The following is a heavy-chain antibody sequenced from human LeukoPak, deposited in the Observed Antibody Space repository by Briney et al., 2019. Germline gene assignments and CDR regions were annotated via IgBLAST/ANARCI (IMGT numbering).Heavy chain of an antibody. CDR2: IKQDGSEK. V-gene: IGHV3-7*03. J-gene: IGHJ4*02. CDR1: GFIFSSYW. D-gene: IGHD1-26*01. Sequence: GGSLRLSCGASGFIFSSYWMSWVRQAPGEGLEWVANIKQDGSEKYYVDSVKGRFTISRDNAKNSLYPQMTSLRAEDTAVYYCAREGGSFSNYFDYWGQGTLVTVSS. CDR3: AREGGSFSNYFDY.